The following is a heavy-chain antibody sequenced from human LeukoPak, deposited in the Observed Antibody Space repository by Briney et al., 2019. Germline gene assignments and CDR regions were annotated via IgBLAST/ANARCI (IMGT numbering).Heavy chain of an antibody. D-gene: IGHD3-10*01. CDR3: ASLVREGPMDV. CDR2: IYYSGST. V-gene: IGHV4-39*01. CDR1: GGSISSSSYY. J-gene: IGHJ6*02. Sequence: PSETLSLTCTVSGGSISSSSYYWGWIRQPPGKGLEWIGSIYYSGSTYYNPSLKSRVTISVDTSKNQFSLKLSSVTAADTAVYYCASLVREGPMDVWGQGTTVTVSS.